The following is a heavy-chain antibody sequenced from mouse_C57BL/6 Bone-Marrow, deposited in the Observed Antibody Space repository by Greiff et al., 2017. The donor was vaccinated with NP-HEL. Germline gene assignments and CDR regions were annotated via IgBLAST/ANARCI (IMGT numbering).Heavy chain of an antibody. CDR1: GYSFTGYY. D-gene: IGHD4-1*01. V-gene: IGHV1-42*01. CDR3: ARASWDYFDY. J-gene: IGHJ2*01. Sequence: EVQLQQSGPELVKPGASVKISCKASGYSFTGYYMNWVKQSPEKSLEWIGEINPSTGGTTYNQKFKAKAKLTVDKSSSTAYMQLKSLTSEDSAVYYCARASWDYFDYWGQGTTLTVSS. CDR2: INPSTGGT.